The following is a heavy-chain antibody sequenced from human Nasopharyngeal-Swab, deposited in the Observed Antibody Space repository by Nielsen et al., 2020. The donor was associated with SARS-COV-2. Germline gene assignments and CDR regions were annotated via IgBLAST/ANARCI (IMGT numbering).Heavy chain of an antibody. J-gene: IGHJ4*02. CDR1: GFTFSSSV. CDR2: VNQDGSRT. V-gene: IGHV3-74*01. CDR3: VKHQGSSSDQ. Sequence: GESLKISCAASGFTFSSSVMHWVRQAPGKGLVWVSRVNQDGSRTDYADSVRGRFTISRDNAKNTLYLQMNSLRVEDTAVYYCVKHQGSSSDQWGQGTLVTVSS.